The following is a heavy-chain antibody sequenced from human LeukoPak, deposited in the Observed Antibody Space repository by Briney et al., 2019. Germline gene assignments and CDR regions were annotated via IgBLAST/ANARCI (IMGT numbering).Heavy chain of an antibody. Sequence: ASVKVSCKTSGYRFSGYYMHWVRQAPGQGLEWMGWINPNSGATNYAQNFQGWVTMTRDTSVNTGYMELRRLTSDDTAVYYCARGPIAAAGDYWGQGTLVTVSS. J-gene: IGHJ4*02. V-gene: IGHV1-2*04. CDR2: INPNSGAT. D-gene: IGHD6-13*01. CDR1: GYRFSGYY. CDR3: ARGPIAAAGDY.